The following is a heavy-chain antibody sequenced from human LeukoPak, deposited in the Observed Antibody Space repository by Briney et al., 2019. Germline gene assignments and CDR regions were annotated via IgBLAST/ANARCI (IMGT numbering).Heavy chain of an antibody. CDR2: ISAYNGNT. Sequence: ASVKVSCKASGYTLTSYGISWVRQAPGQGLEWMGWISAYNGNTNYAQKLQGRVTMTTGTSTSTAYMELRSLGSDDTAVYYCASNPPFGAYEGNWFDPWGQGTLVTVSS. D-gene: IGHD3-3*01. CDR3: ASNPPFGAYEGNWFDP. CDR1: GYTLTSYG. V-gene: IGHV1-18*01. J-gene: IGHJ5*02.